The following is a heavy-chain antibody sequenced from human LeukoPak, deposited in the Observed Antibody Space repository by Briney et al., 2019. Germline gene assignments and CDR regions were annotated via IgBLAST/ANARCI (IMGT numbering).Heavy chain of an antibody. CDR3: ARARGNTYGYFEY. J-gene: IGHJ4*02. CDR2: INGDASST. D-gene: IGHD5-18*01. V-gene: IGHV3-74*01. CDR1: GLTLSGYW. Sequence: GGSLRLSCAASGLTLSGYWMHWVRQAPGKGLVWVSRINGDASSTSYADSVKGRFTISRDNAKSTLYLQMDSLRVEDTAVYYCARARGNTYGYFEYWGQGTLVTVSS.